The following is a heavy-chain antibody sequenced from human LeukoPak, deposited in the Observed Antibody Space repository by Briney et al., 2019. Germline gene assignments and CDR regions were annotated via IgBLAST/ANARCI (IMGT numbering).Heavy chain of an antibody. V-gene: IGHV3-74*01. Sequence: GGSLRLSCAASGFTFSSYWMHWVRQAPGKGLVWVSRITSDGSSTSYADSVKGRFTISRDNAKNTLYLQMNSLRAEDTAVYYCARKNDYGDFHFDYWGQGTLVTVSS. CDR1: GFTFSSYW. CDR2: ITSDGSST. D-gene: IGHD4-17*01. J-gene: IGHJ4*02. CDR3: ARKNDYGDFHFDY.